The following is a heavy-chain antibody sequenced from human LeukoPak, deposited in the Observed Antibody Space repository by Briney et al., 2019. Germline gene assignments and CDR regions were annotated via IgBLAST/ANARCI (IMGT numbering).Heavy chain of an antibody. CDR3: ARGFRKTVTTPYWFDP. V-gene: IGHV3-53*01. CDR1: GFTVCNNY. J-gene: IGHJ5*02. Sequence: PGGSLRLSCAASGFTVCNNYMSWVRQAPGEGLEWVSVIYSGGSTYYADSVKGRFTISRDNSKNTLYLQMNSLRAEDTAVYYCARGFRKTVTTPYWFDPWGQGTLVTVSS. D-gene: IGHD4-17*01. CDR2: IYSGGST.